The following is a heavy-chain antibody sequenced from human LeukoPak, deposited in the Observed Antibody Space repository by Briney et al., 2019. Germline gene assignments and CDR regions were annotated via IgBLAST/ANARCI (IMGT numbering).Heavy chain of an antibody. J-gene: IGHJ4*02. V-gene: IGHV1-69*13. D-gene: IGHD2-15*01. CDR3: ARTFAESGYCSGGSCYNFDY. CDR2: IIPIFGTA. CDR1: GGTFSSYA. Sequence: SVKVSCKASGGTFSSYAISWVRQAPGQGLEWMGGIIPIFGTANYAQKFQGRVTITADESTSTAYMELSSLRSEDTAVYYCARTFAESGYCSGGSCYNFDYWGQGTLVTVSS.